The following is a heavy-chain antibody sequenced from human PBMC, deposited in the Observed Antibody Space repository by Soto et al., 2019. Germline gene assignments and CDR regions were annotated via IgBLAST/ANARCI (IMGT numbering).Heavy chain of an antibody. V-gene: IGHV4-30-2*01. D-gene: IGHD4-17*01. Sequence: SETLSLTCAVSGGSISSGGYSWSWIRQPPGKGLEWIGYIYHSGSTYYNPSLKSRVTISVDRSKNQFSLKLSSVTAADTAVYYCARRAKTTVADYWGQGTLVTVSS. J-gene: IGHJ4*02. CDR3: ARRAKTTVADY. CDR2: IYHSGST. CDR1: GGSISSGGYS.